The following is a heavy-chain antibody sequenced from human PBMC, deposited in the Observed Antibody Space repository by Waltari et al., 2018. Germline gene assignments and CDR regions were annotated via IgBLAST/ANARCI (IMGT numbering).Heavy chain of an antibody. CDR3: AREGVYGGSTWSLGRQYYYIDV. CDR2: ISNCNGNT. Sequence: QLQLEQSGAEVKKPGASVKVSCKASGYTFNNYGINWVLQAPGQGLEWLGWISNCNGNTNDAQKFRGRVTMTTDTSTSTAYMELRSLTSDDTAVYYCAREGVYGGSTWSLGRQYYYIDVWGKGTTVTNSS. D-gene: IGHD6-13*01. J-gene: IGHJ6*03. CDR1: GYTFNNYG. V-gene: IGHV1-18*01.